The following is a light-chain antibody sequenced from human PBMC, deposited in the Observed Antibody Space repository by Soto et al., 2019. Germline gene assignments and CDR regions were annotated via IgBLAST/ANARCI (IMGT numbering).Light chain of an antibody. J-gene: IGKJ1*01. CDR2: GAS. CDR3: QQYDDWPWT. CDR1: RNVGRK. Sequence: EIVMTQSPATLYVSPGERATLSCRASRNVGRKLAWYMQKAGQSPRLLISGASTRAADFPARFSGSGSGTDFILTISSLPSDEFSFYYCQQYDDWPWTFGQGTKVEIK. V-gene: IGKV3-15*01.